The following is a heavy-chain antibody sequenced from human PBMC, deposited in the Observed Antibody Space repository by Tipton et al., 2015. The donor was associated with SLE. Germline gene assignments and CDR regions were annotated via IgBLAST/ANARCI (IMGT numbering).Heavy chain of an antibody. J-gene: IGHJ3*02. V-gene: IGHV4-4*07. CDR2: IYTSGST. D-gene: IGHD3-10*01. Sequence: TLSLTCTVSGGSINSYYLSWIRQPAGKGLEWIGRIYTSGSTNYNPSLKSRVTMSVDTSKNQFSLKLSSVTAADTAIYYCASLGGLRAFDIWGQGTMVTVSS. CDR3: ASLGGLRAFDI. CDR1: GGSINSYY.